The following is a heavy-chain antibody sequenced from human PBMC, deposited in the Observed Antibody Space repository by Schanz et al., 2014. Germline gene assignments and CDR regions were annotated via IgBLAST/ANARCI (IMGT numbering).Heavy chain of an antibody. D-gene: IGHD3-22*01. CDR2: IHYSGNS. CDR1: GGSISCHY. Sequence: VQLQQSGPGLVKPSDTLSLTCTVSGGSISCHYWCWIRQPPGKGLEWIGYIHYSGNSNYNPSLKSRGTISLDTSKSPFSLKLTSVTAADTAVYYCARSEPLPTDDNTAYFLDYWGQGTLVTVSS. CDR3: ARSEPLPTDDNTAYFLDY. J-gene: IGHJ4*02. V-gene: IGHV4-59*07.